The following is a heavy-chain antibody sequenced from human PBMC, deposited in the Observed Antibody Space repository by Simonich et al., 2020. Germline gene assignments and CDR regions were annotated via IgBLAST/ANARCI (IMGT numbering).Heavy chain of an antibody. V-gene: IGHV1-8*03. Sequence: QVQLVQSGAEVKKPGASVKVSCKASGYTFTSYDINWVRQATGQGLEWMGWMNPNSGNTGYAKKFQGRVTITRNTSRSTAYRELSSLSAEDTAVYYCARGRGGMSRGYVDYWGQGTLVTVSS. CDR3: ARGRGGMSRGYVDY. J-gene: IGHJ4*02. CDR1: GYTFTSYD. CDR2: MNPNSGNT. D-gene: IGHD2-15*01.